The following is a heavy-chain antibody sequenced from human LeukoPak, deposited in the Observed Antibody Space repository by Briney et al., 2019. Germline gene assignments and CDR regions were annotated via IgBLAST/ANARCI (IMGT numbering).Heavy chain of an antibody. D-gene: IGHD2-21*02. Sequence: GGSLRLSCAASGFTFSGSAMHWVRHASGKGLEWVGRIRSKANSYATAYAASVKGRFTISRDDSKNTAYLQMNSLKTEDTAVYYCTRPLITYCGGDCCAPDAFDIWGQGTMVTVSS. J-gene: IGHJ3*02. CDR1: GFTFSGSA. CDR3: TRPLITYCGGDCCAPDAFDI. CDR2: IRSKANSYAT. V-gene: IGHV3-73*01.